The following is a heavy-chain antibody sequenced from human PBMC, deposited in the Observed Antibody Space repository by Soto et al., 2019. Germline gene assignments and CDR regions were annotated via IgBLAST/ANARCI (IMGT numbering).Heavy chain of an antibody. D-gene: IGHD5-12*01. J-gene: IGHJ4*02. V-gene: IGHV3-15*01. CDR1: GFTFSNAW. CDR2: IKSKTDGGTT. CDR3: TTDMFAATTLDGY. Sequence: GGSLRLSCAASGFTFSNAWMSWVRQAPGKGLEWVGRIKSKTDGGTTDYAAPVKGRFTISRDDSKNTLYLQMNSLKTEDTAVYYCTTDMFAATTLDGYWGQGTLVTVSS.